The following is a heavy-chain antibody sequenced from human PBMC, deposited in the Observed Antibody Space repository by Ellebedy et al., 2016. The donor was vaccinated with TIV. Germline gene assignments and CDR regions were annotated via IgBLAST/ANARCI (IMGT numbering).Heavy chain of an antibody. V-gene: IGHV3-23*01. CDR1: GFTFSSYA. J-gene: IGHJ5*02. D-gene: IGHD4-17*01. CDR3: AKLPTVSPRRDWFDP. Sequence: PGGSLRLSCAASGFTFSSYAMSWVRQAPGKGLEWVSAISGGGGTTYYADSVKGRFTISRDNSKSTLYLQMNTLRADDTDVYYCAKLPTVSPRRDWFDPWGQGTLVTVSS. CDR2: ISGGGGTT.